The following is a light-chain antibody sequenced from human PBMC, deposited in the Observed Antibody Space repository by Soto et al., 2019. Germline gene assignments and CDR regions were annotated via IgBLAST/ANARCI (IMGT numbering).Light chain of an antibody. V-gene: IGKV1-9*01. CDR1: QGIRTF. CDR2: AAS. CDR3: QHLNSYPRALA. Sequence: DIQLTQSPSFLSASVGDRVTITCRASQGIRTFLAWYQQKLGEAPKLLIYAASTLQSGVSLRFSGSGSGTEFTLTISSLQPEDVATYYCQHLNSYPRALAFGGGKKVEI. J-gene: IGKJ4*01.